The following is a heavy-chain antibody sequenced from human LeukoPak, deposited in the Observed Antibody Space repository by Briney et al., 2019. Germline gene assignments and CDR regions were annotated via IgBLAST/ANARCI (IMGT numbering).Heavy chain of an antibody. CDR3: AKVGDDAFDI. CDR1: GFTLGPYA. V-gene: IGHV3-23*01. J-gene: IGHJ3*02. CDR2: ITFTGDTT. Sequence: GGSLRLSCAASGFTLGPYAMTYVRQPPGKGLEWVSSITFTGDTTYYADTVKGRFTISRDNSKSTVYLQMNSLRVEDTAVYYCAKVGDDAFDIWGQGTMVTVSS.